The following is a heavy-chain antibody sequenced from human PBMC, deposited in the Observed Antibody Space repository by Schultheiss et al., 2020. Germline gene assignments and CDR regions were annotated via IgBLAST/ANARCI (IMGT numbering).Heavy chain of an antibody. Sequence: SETLSLTCTVSGGSISSSSYYWGWIRQPPGKGLEWIGSIYYSGSTYYNPSLKSRVTISVDTSKNQFSLKLSSVTAADTAVYYCARSRTHDAFDIWGQGTMVNVSS. J-gene: IGHJ3*02. CDR1: GGSISSSSYY. CDR3: ARSRTHDAFDI. V-gene: IGHV4-39*01. CDR2: IYYSGST.